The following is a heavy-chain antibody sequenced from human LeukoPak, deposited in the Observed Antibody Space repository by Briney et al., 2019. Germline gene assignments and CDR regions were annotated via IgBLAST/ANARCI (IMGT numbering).Heavy chain of an antibody. CDR3: AKGGPDYDFWSGPKYGMDV. D-gene: IGHD3-3*01. J-gene: IGHJ6*02. Sequence: TGGSLRLSCAASGFTFSSYAMSWVRQAPGKGLEWVSAISGSGGSTYYADSVKGRFTISRDNSKNTLYLQMNSLRAEDTAVYYCAKGGPDYDFWSGPKYGMDVWGQGTTVTVSS. CDR2: ISGSGGST. CDR1: GFTFSSYA. V-gene: IGHV3-23*01.